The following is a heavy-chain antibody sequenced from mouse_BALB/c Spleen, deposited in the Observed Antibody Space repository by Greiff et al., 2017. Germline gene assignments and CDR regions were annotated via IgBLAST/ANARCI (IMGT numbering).Heavy chain of an antibody. Sequence: EVQLQQSGAELVKPGASVKLSCTASGFNIKDTYMHWVKQRPEQGLEWIGRIDPANGNTKYDPKFQGKATITADTASNTAYLQRSSLTSEDTAVYYCARVGNYKYDDAMDYWGQGTSVTVSS. CDR3: ARVGNYKYDDAMDY. CDR1: GFNIKDTY. D-gene: IGHD2-14*01. CDR2: IDPANGNT. V-gene: IGHV14-3*02. J-gene: IGHJ4*01.